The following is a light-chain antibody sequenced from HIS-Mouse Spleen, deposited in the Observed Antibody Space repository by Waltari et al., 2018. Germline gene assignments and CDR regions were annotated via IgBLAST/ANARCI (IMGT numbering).Light chain of an antibody. J-gene: IGKJ4*01. CDR3: QQYNNWPLT. V-gene: IGKV3-15*01. CDR1: QSVSSN. CDR2: GAS. Sequence: EIVMTQSPATLSVSPGARATLSCRASQSVSSNLTWYQQKPGQAPRLLIYGASPRATGIPARFSGSGSGTEFTLTLSSMQSEDFAVYYCQQYNNWPLTFGGGTKVEIK.